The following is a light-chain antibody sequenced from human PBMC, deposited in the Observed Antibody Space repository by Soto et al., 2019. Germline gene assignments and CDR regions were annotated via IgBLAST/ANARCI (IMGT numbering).Light chain of an antibody. Sequence: DIVLTQSPATLSFTPGESATLSCRASQSVRRYLAWYQQKPGQATRLLIYYAATRATGIPAGFSGSGSETDFTLTITSLVPEDFAVYYCQQRNGWPPITFGQGTRLDI. J-gene: IGKJ5*01. CDR1: QSVRRY. CDR2: YAA. CDR3: QQRNGWPPIT. V-gene: IGKV3-11*01.